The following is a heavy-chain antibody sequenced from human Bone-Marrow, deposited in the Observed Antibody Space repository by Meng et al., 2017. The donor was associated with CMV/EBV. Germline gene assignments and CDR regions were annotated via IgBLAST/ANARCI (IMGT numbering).Heavy chain of an antibody. CDR2: ISYDGSNK. Sequence: GESLKISCAASEFTFSSYVMHWVRQAPGKGLEWVAVISYDGSNKYYADSVKGRFTISRDNSKNTLYLQMNSLRAEDTAIYYCARERDNNFWSGTLKPGYYYGMDVWGQGTTVTVSS. J-gene: IGHJ6*02. D-gene: IGHD3-3*01. V-gene: IGHV3-30*04. CDR1: EFTFSSYV. CDR3: ARERDNNFWSGTLKPGYYYGMDV.